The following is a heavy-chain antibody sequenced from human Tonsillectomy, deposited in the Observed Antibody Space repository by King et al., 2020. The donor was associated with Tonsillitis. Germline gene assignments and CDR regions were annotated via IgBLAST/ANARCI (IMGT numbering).Heavy chain of an antibody. Sequence: VQLVESGGGLVRRGGSLRLSCAASGFTFSSYAMSWVRQAPGKGLEWVSAISGSGGSPYYADSVKGRFTTSRDNSKNTLYLQMNSLRAEDTAVYYCAKPREYPSYYFDYWGQGTLVTVSS. CDR2: ISGSGGSP. V-gene: IGHV3-23*04. D-gene: IGHD2/OR15-2a*01. CDR1: GFTFSSYA. J-gene: IGHJ4*02. CDR3: AKPREYPSYYFDY.